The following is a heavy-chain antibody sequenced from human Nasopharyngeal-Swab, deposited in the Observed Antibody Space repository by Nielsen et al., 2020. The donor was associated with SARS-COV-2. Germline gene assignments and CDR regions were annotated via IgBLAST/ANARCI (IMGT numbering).Heavy chain of an antibody. CDR2: INTNTGNP. Sequence: ASVKVSCKASGYTFTNYAMNWVRQAPGQGLEWMGWINTNTGNPMYAQGFTGRFVFSLDNSVSTAYLQISSLKAEDTAVYYCARGSNGYDTSGFDYWGQGTLATVSS. J-gene: IGHJ4*02. V-gene: IGHV7-4-1*02. CDR1: GYTFTNYA. CDR3: ARGSNGYDTSGFDY. D-gene: IGHD3-22*01.